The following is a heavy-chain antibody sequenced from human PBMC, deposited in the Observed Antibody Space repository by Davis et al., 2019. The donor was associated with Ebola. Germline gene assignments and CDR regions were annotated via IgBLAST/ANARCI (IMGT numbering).Heavy chain of an antibody. Sequence: GGSLRLSCAASGFTFDDYAMHWVRQAPGKGLEWVSGISWNSGSIGYADPVKGRFTISRDNAKNSLYLQMNSLRAEDTALYYCAKDRLMVVYASYGMDVWGQGTTVTVSS. CDR3: AKDRLMVVYASYGMDV. CDR1: GFTFDDYA. V-gene: IGHV3-9*01. J-gene: IGHJ6*02. CDR2: ISWNSGSI. D-gene: IGHD2-8*02.